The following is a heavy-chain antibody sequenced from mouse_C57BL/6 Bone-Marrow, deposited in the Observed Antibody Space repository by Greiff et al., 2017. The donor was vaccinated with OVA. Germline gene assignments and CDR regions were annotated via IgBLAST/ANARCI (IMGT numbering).Heavy chain of an antibody. J-gene: IGHJ2*01. CDR1: GYAFTNYL. V-gene: IGHV1-54*01. Sequence: QVQLQQSGAELVRPGTSVTVSCKASGYAFTNYLIEWVKQRPGQGLEWIGVINPGSGGTNYNEKFKGKATLTADKSSSTAYMQLSSLTSEDSAVYFWARTYYYGSSYEDYWGQGTTLTVSS. D-gene: IGHD1-1*01. CDR2: INPGSGGT. CDR3: ARTYYYGSSYEDY.